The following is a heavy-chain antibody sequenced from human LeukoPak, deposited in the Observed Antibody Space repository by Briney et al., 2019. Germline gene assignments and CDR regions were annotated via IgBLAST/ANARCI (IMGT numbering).Heavy chain of an antibody. CDR3: ASLPMGRSYGSGPDFDY. CDR1: GGTFSSYA. J-gene: IGHJ4*02. D-gene: IGHD3-10*01. Sequence: ASVKVSCKASGGTFSSYAISWVRQAPGQGLEWMGRIISILGIANYAQKFQGRVTITADKSTSTAYMELSSLRSEDTAVYYCASLPMGRSYGSGPDFDYWGQGTLVTVSS. V-gene: IGHV1-69*04. CDR2: IISILGIA.